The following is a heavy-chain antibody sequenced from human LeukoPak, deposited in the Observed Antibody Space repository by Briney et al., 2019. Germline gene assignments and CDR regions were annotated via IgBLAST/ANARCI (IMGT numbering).Heavy chain of an antibody. D-gene: IGHD2-15*01. CDR3: AKSPEGYCSGGTCYLYFDY. Sequence: GSLRLSCAASGFTFSTYSMNWVRQAPGKGLEWVSSISSSSSYIYYADSVKGRITISRDNAKNSLYLQMVSLRAEDTAVFYCAKSPEGYCSGGTCYLYFDYWGQGSLVTVSS. J-gene: IGHJ4*02. CDR2: ISSSSSYI. CDR1: GFTFSTYS. V-gene: IGHV3-21*06.